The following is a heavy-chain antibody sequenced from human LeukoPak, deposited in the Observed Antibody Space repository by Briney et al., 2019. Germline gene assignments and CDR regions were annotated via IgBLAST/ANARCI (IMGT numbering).Heavy chain of an antibody. CDR1: GVTFSSYW. J-gene: IGHJ6*03. CDR2: IKQDGSEK. CDR3: ARQNGAQNYYYMDV. V-gene: IGHV3-7*01. Sequence: GGSLRLSCGASGVTFSSYWMSWVRQAPGKGLEWVANIKQDGSEKYYVDSVKGRFTISRDNAKNSLYLQMSSLRAEDTAVYYCARQNGAQNYYYMDVWGKGTTVTVSS. D-gene: IGHD3-10*01.